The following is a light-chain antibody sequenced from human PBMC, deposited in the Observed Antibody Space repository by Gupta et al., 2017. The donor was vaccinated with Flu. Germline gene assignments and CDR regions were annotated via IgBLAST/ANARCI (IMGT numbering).Light chain of an antibody. CDR2: EVS. Sequence: SLTISCTGTSCDVGSYNYVSYHQQPAGKAHKLMIYEVSKPPAVVSSRFSGSKSGNAASLTISVHTADEEADYYGGSDTSSSTVVFGGGTKLTVL. V-gene: IGLV2-14*01. CDR1: SCDVGSYNY. CDR3: GSDTSSSTVV. J-gene: IGLJ2*01.